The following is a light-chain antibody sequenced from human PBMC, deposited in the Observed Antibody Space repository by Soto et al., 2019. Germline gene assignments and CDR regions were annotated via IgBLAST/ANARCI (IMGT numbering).Light chain of an antibody. CDR1: NSNVGSYKL. V-gene: IGLV2-23*02. J-gene: IGLJ1*01. Sequence: QSVLTQPASVSGFPGQSVTFSCTGTNSNVGSYKLVSWYQQHPGKAPKLMIFEVNKRPSGVSNRFSGSKSGNTASLTISGLKVEDEADYYCCSSGGSPTYVFGTGTKVTVL. CDR2: EVN. CDR3: CSSGGSPTYV.